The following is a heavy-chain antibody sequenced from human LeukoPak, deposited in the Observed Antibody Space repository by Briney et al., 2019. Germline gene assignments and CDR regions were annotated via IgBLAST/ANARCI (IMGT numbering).Heavy chain of an antibody. CDR3: AKDSPTVTPFDY. Sequence: GGSLRLSXAASGFTFSSYAMSWVRRAPGKGRGWFSAISGSGGSTYYADSVKGRFTISRDNSKNTLYLQMNSLRAEDTAVYYCAKDSPTVTPFDYWGQGTLVTVSS. J-gene: IGHJ4*02. CDR1: GFTFSSYA. D-gene: IGHD4-11*01. CDR2: ISGSGGST. V-gene: IGHV3-23*01.